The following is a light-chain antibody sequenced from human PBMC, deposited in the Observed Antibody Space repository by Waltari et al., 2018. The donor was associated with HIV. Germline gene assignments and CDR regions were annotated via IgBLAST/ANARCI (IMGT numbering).Light chain of an antibody. CDR1: RSNIGSNF. CDR2: RNN. V-gene: IGLV1-47*01. J-gene: IGLJ2*01. Sequence: QSVLTQPPSASGTPGQRVTISCSGSRSNIGSNFVYWYQQLPGMAPKLLSYRNNQRPSGFPDRFSGSKSGTSASLAISGLRSEDGADYYCAVWDDSLTGHVVFGGGTKLTVL. CDR3: AVWDDSLTGHVV.